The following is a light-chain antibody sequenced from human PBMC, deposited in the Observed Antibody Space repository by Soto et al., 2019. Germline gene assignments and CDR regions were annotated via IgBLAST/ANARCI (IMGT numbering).Light chain of an antibody. V-gene: IGKV3-20*01. CDR1: QSVGSSF. CDR2: GAS. CDR3: QQYGSSSGFT. Sequence: EIVLTQSPGTQSLSPGERATLSSRASQSVGSSFLAWYQQKPGQAPRLLIYGASNRATGIPDRFTGSGSGTDFTLTISRLEPEDFAVYYCQQYGSSSGFTFGPGTKVDIK. J-gene: IGKJ3*01.